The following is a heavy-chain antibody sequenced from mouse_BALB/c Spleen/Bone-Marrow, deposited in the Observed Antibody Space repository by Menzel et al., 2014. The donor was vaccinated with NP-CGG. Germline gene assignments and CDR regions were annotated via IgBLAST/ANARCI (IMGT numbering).Heavy chain of an antibody. CDR1: GFSLTSYG. V-gene: IGHV2-6-2*01. CDR3: ARSGTDYAMDY. J-gene: IGHJ4*01. CDR2: IWSDGST. Sequence: VKLMESGPDLVAPSQSLSLTCTVSGFSLTSYGLHWVRQPPGKGLEWLGVIWSDGSTTYNSALKSRLSISKDKSKRXVLLKMNSLQTDDTAMYYCARSGTDYAMDYWGQGTSVTGAS. D-gene: IGHD4-1*01.